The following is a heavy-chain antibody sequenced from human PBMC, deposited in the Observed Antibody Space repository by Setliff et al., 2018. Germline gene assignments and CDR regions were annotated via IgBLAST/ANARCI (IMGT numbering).Heavy chain of an antibody. CDR2: VTDDGRRT. Sequence: PGGSLRLSCAASGFTFDIYSMSWGRQAPGKGLEWVSTVTDDGRRTYYPNPVKGQFTISRDNSKNTLYLQMNNLRVEDTALYYCVRRGGTSGQGAFDIWGRGTMVTVSS. CDR1: GFTFDIYS. J-gene: IGHJ3*02. V-gene: IGHV3-23*01. CDR3: VRRGGTSGQGAFDI. D-gene: IGHD1-26*01.